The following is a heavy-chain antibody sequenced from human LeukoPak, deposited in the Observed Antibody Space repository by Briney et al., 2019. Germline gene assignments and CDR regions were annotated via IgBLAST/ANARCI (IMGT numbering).Heavy chain of an antibody. V-gene: IGHV3-30*02. CDR2: IRYDGSNK. Sequence: GGSLRLSCAASGFTFSSYGMHWVRQAPGKRLEWVAFIRYDGSNKYYADSVKGRFTISRDNSKNTLYLQMNSLRAEDTAVYYCAKDAIAVAAYYYMDVWGKGTTVTASS. J-gene: IGHJ6*03. D-gene: IGHD6-19*01. CDR1: GFTFSSYG. CDR3: AKDAIAVAAYYYMDV.